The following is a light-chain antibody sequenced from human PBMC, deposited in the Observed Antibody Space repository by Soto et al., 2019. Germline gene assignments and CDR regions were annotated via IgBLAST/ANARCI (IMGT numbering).Light chain of an antibody. CDR1: QGIRTD. V-gene: IGKV1-17*01. J-gene: IGKJ1*01. Sequence: DIQMTQSPSSLSASVGDRVTITCRASQGIRTDLVWYQQKPGKAPKRLIYGASSLQSGVPSRFSGSGSGTEFTLTISSLQPEDFATYYRLQHYSYPQTFGQGTTVEIK. CDR2: GAS. CDR3: LQHYSYPQT.